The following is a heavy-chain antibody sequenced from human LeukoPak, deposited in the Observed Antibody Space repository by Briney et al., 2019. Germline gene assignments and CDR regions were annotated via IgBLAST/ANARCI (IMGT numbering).Heavy chain of an antibody. Sequence: GGSLRLSCAASGFTYGTYAVSWVRQAPGKGLEWVSTISASGGSAYYADSVRGRFTVSRDNSKNTLFLQMNSLRAEDTAVYYCARLPIVVITSGGYWGQGTLVTVSS. V-gene: IGHV3-23*01. CDR3: ARLPIVVITSGGY. CDR2: ISASGGSA. D-gene: IGHD3-22*01. CDR1: GFTYGTYA. J-gene: IGHJ4*02.